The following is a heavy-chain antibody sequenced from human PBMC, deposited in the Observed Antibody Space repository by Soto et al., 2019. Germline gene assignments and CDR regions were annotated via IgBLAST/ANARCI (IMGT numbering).Heavy chain of an antibody. CDR2: IFYSGST. J-gene: IGHJ3*02. CDR3: ARRYGSAFDI. D-gene: IGHD4-17*01. Sequence: QVQLQESGPGLVKPSETLSLTCTVPGGSISSYYWSWIRQPPGKGLEWIGYIFYSGSTNYNPSLKSRVTISVDTSKNQFSLKLSSVTAADTAVYYCARRYGSAFDIWGHGTMVTVSS. CDR1: GGSISSYY. V-gene: IGHV4-59*01.